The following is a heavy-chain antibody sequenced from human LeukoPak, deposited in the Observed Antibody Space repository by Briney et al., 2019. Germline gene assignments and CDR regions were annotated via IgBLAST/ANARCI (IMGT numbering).Heavy chain of an antibody. V-gene: IGHV4-4*07. CDR3: ARGRGYGLYYYYYGMDV. D-gene: IGHD5-18*01. CDR2: ICTSGST. J-gene: IGHJ6*02. CDR1: GGSISSYY. Sequence: SETLSLTCTVSGGSISSYYRSWIRQPAGKGLEWIGRICTSGSTNYNPSLKSRVTMSVDTSKNQFSLKLSSVTAADTAVYYCARGRGYGLYYYYYGMDVWGQGTTVTVSS.